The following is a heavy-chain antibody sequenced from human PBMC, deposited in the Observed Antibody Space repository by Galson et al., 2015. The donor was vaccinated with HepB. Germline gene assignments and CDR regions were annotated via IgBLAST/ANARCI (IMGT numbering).Heavy chain of an antibody. CDR3: AKDRAGIPAAGTLVDP. CDR1: GFIFSSYA. Sequence: SLRLSCATSGFIFSSYAMSWVRQAPGKGLEWVSAITGSGGTTYYADSVKGRFTISRDNSKNTLYLQMNSLRAEDTAVYYCAKDRAGIPAAGTLVDPWGQGTLVTVSS. D-gene: IGHD6-13*01. V-gene: IGHV3-23*01. J-gene: IGHJ5*02. CDR2: ITGSGGTT.